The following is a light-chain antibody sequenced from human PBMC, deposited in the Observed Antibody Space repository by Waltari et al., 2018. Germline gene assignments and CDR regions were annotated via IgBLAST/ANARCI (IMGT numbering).Light chain of an antibody. Sequence: QSVLTQPPSVSGAPGQSITISCTGSSSNIGEGYDVHWYQHLPGTAPKLLIYGPNNRPSGVPDRFSGSKSGTSASLAITGLQAEDEADYYCQSYDSSVSAWVFGGGTKLTVV. J-gene: IGLJ3*02. CDR3: QSYDSSVSAWV. V-gene: IGLV1-40*01. CDR1: SSNIGEGYD. CDR2: GPN.